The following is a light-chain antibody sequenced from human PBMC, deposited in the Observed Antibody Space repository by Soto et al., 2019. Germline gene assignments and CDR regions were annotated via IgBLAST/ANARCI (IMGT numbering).Light chain of an antibody. J-gene: IGKJ5*01. Sequence: EIVLTQSPATLSLSPWDTATLSCRASQSVSNFLGWYQQKPGQAPRLLIYGASNRATGIPARFSGSGSGTDFTLTISSLEPEDFAVYYCQQHFNGPITFGQGTRLEI. CDR2: GAS. V-gene: IGKV3-11*01. CDR1: QSVSNF. CDR3: QQHFNGPIT.